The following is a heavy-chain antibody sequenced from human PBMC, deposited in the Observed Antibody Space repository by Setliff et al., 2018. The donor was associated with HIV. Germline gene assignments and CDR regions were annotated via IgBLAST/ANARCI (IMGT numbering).Heavy chain of an antibody. J-gene: IGHJ1*01. D-gene: IGHD2-15*01. CDR3: ARAAIGYCSGGSCYTTEYFQH. V-gene: IGHV5-51*01. CDR1: GYSFSNYW. CDR2: IYPDDSDI. Sequence: PGASLTLSCKGFGYSFSNYWIGWVRQMAGKGLEWMGIIYPDDSDIRYSPSFQGQVTISVDKSINTAYLQWTSLKASDTGMYYCARAAIGYCSGGSCYTTEYFQHWGQGTLVTVSS.